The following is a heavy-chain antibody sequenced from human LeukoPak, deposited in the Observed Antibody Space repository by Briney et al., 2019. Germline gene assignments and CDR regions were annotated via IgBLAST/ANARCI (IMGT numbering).Heavy chain of an antibody. CDR1: GGSISSGDYY. CDR2: IYYSGST. D-gene: IGHD2-15*01. Sequence: SETLSLTCTVSGGSISSGDYYWSWIRQPPGKGLEWIGYIYYSGSTYSNPSLKSRVTISVDTSKNQFSLKLSSVTAADTAVYYCATAGLYCSGGSCGNDAFDIWGQGTMVTVSS. V-gene: IGHV4-30-4*08. CDR3: ATAGLYCSGGSCGNDAFDI. J-gene: IGHJ3*02.